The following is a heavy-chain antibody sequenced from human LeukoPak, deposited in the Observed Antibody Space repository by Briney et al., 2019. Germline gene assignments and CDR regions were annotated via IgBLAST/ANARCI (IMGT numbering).Heavy chain of an antibody. CDR1: GGTFSSYA. Sequence: ASVKVSCKASGGTFSSYAISWVRQAPGQGLEWMGGIIPIFGTANYAQKFQGRVTITADESTSTAYMELSSLRSEDTAVYYCARGRITMVRGPYYYYMDVWGKGPRSPSP. V-gene: IGHV1-69*13. CDR3: ARGRITMVRGPYYYYMDV. J-gene: IGHJ6*03. CDR2: IIPIFGTA. D-gene: IGHD3-10*01.